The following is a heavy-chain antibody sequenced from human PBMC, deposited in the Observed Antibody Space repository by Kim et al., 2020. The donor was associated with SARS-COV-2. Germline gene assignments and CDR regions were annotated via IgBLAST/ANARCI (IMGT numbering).Heavy chain of an antibody. CDR2: T. V-gene: IGHV4-39*07. CDR3: ARVTRRDYFDY. J-gene: IGHJ4*02. Sequence: TYYNPSLQSRVTISVDTSKNQFSLKLSSVTAADTAVYYCARVTRRDYFDYWGQGTLVTVSS.